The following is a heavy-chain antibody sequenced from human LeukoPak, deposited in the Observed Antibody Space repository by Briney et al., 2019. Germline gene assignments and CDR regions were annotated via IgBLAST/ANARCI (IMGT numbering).Heavy chain of an antibody. CDR2: VYYSGST. V-gene: IGHV4-39*07. J-gene: IGHJ5*02. CDR3: ARGWRIRGVRRYNWFDP. D-gene: IGHD3-10*01. Sequence: SETLSLTCTVSGGSITSSSYYWGWIRQPPGKGLEWIGSVYYSGSTNYNPSLKSRVTISVDTSKNQFSLKLSSVTAADTAVYYCARGWRIRGVRRYNWFDPWGQGTLVTVSS. CDR1: GGSITSSSYY.